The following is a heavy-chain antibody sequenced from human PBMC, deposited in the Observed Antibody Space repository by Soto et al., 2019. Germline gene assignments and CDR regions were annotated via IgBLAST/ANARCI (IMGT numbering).Heavy chain of an antibody. Sequence: VGSLRLSCAASGSTFSSYDMSWVRQAPGKGLEWVSGVSASGSITSYADSAKGRFTISRDNAKNTVFLQMSSLRAEDTAVYFCAKGDCSGGRCYRGFDYWGQGTLVTVSS. J-gene: IGHJ4*02. V-gene: IGHV3-23*01. CDR2: VSASGSIT. CDR3: AKGDCSGGRCYRGFDY. D-gene: IGHD2-15*01. CDR1: GSTFSSYD.